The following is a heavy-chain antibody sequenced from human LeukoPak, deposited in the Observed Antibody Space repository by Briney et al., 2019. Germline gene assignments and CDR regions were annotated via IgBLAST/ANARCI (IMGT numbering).Heavy chain of an antibody. CDR2: IGTTAGDT. J-gene: IGHJ4*02. CDR1: GFTFSTYA. D-gene: IGHD3-16*02. V-gene: IGHV3-23*01. Sequence: GGSLRLSCAASGFTFSTYAMTRVRQAPGKGLEWVSTIGTTAGDTYYADSVKGRFTVSRDNSKNTLYLQMSSLRAEDTAVYYCAKYRLSGRRDYDYWGQGILVTVSS. CDR3: AKYRLSGRRDYDY.